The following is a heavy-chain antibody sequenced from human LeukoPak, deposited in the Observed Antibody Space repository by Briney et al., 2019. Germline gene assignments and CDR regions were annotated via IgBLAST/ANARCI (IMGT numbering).Heavy chain of an antibody. D-gene: IGHD1-26*01. CDR1: GGSISNYY. CDR2: IYYSGTT. V-gene: IGHV4-59*12. Sequence: SETLSLTCTVSGGSISNYYWNWIRQPPGEGLEWIGYIYYSGTTNYNPSLKSRVSMSVDTSKNQFSLKLSSVTAADTAVYYCATTTIRLGYWGQGTLVTVSS. CDR3: ATTTIRLGY. J-gene: IGHJ4*02.